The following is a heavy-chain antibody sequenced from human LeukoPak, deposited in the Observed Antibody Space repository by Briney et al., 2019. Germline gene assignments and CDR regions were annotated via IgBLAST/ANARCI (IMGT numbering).Heavy chain of an antibody. CDR1: GYTFTSYY. CDR3: ARAANQAVALDY. CDR2: INPTGGST. V-gene: IGHV1-46*01. D-gene: IGHD6-19*01. Sequence: ASVKVSCKASGYTFTSYYMHWVRQAPGQGLEWMGLINPTGGSTGYAQKFQGRVTMTRDTSISTAYMELSRLRSDDTAVYYCARAANQAVALDYWGQGTLVTVSS. J-gene: IGHJ4*02.